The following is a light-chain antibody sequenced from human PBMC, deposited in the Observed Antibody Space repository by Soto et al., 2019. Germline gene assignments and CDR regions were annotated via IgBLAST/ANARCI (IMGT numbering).Light chain of an antibody. CDR3: QQYGFEPLT. V-gene: IGKV3-20*01. Sequence: IVLTQSPGTLSLSVGQRATLSCRASQNIRSNYVAWYQQKPGQAPRLLIFGSSSTATGIPDRFSASGSGTDFTLTISRLEPEDSAVYYCQQYGFEPLTFGGGTKVDIK. CDR1: QNIRSNY. CDR2: GSS. J-gene: IGKJ4*01.